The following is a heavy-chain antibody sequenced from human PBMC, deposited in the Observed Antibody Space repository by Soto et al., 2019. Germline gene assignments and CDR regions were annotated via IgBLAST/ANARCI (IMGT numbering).Heavy chain of an antibody. CDR1: GYTFTSYG. V-gene: IGHV1-18*01. D-gene: IGHD2-2*01. Sequence: QVQLVQSGAEVKKPGASVKVSCKASGYTFTSYGISWVRQAPGQGLEWMGWISAYNGNTNYAQKLQGRVTMTTDTSTSTAYRELRSLRSDDTAVYYCAREGHQPAANYYFDYWGQGTLVTVSS. J-gene: IGHJ4*02. CDR2: ISAYNGNT. CDR3: AREGHQPAANYYFDY.